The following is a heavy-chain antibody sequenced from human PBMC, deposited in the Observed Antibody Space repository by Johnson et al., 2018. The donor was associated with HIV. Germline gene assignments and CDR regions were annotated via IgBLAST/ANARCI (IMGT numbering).Heavy chain of an antibody. J-gene: IGHJ3*02. CDR1: GFTFSSYW. CDR2: IKQDGSGK. D-gene: IGHD3-3*01. V-gene: IGHV3-7*04. CDR3: TRVLRVLEGTYGVDGFDI. Sequence: VQLVESGGGVVQPGGSLRLSCAASGFTFSSYWMSWVRQAPGKGLEWVANIKQDGSGKYYVDSVKGRLTISRDNAKNSLYLQMNSLRAEDTALYYCTRVLRVLEGTYGVDGFDIWGQGTKVIVSS.